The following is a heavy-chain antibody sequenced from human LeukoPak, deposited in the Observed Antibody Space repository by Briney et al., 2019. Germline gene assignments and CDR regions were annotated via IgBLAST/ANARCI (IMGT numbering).Heavy chain of an antibody. Sequence: ASVKVSCKASGYTFTGYYMHWVRQAPGQGLEWMGWINPNSGGTNYAQKFQGRVTITRNTSISTAYMELSSLRSEDTAMYYCAGSGAARGKNYYYMDVWGKGTTVTVSS. D-gene: IGHD6-6*01. V-gene: IGHV1-2*02. CDR3: AGSGAARGKNYYYMDV. CDR2: INPNSGGT. J-gene: IGHJ6*03. CDR1: GYTFTGYY.